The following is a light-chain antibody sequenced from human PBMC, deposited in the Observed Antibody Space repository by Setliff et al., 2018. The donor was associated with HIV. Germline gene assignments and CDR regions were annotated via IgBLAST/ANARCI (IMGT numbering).Light chain of an antibody. Sequence: YELTQPPSVSVAPGKTARITCGGNNIGSKSVHWYQQKPGQAPVLVIYYDSDRPSGVPDRFSGSKSGTSASLAISGLQSEDEADYYCSAWDDSLKGFVFGSGTKVTVL. CDR3: SAWDDSLKGFV. CDR2: YDS. V-gene: IGLV3-21*04. J-gene: IGLJ1*01. CDR1: NIGSKS.